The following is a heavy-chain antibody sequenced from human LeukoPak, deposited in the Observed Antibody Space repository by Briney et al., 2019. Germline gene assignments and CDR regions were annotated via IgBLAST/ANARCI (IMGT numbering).Heavy chain of an antibody. Sequence: GGSLRLSCAASGFTFSSYGMSWVRQAPGKGLEWVSSINSGGGTTYYADSVRGRFTISRDNSKNTVYLQMNSLRAEDTAIYYCAKSPIRIYAAPKTDYWGQGTLVTVSS. V-gene: IGHV3-23*01. D-gene: IGHD5/OR15-5a*01. J-gene: IGHJ4*02. CDR3: AKSPIRIYAAPKTDY. CDR2: INSGGGTT. CDR1: GFTFSSYG.